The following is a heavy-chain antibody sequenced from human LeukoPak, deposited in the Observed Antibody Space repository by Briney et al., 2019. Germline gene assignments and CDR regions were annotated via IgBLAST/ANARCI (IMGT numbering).Heavy chain of an antibody. J-gene: IGHJ4*02. CDR3: ARDRLLWFGELLSPFDY. V-gene: IGHV6-1*01. Sequence: PSQTLSLTCALSGDSVSSNSAAWNWIRQSPSRGLEWLGRTYYRSKWYNDYAVSVKSRITINPDTSKNQFSLRLNSVTPEDTAVYYCARDRLLWFGELLSPFDYWGQGTLVTVSS. CDR2: TYYRSKWYN. CDR1: GDSVSSNSAA. D-gene: IGHD3-10*01.